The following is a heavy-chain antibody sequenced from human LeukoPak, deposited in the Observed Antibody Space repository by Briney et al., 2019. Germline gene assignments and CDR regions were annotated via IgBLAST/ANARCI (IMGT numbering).Heavy chain of an antibody. CDR3: AKDFRDSSMFTDGYFDS. D-gene: IGHD5-18*01. Sequence: AGGSLRLSCAASGFTFDNHAMSWVRQAPGKGLEWVSGLSGRGDSKYYADSVMGRFTISRDNSKNTLYLQINRLRTEDTALYLCAKDFRDSSMFTDGYFDSWGQGTLVTVSS. V-gene: IGHV3-23*01. CDR2: LSGRGDSK. CDR1: GFTFDNHA. J-gene: IGHJ4*02.